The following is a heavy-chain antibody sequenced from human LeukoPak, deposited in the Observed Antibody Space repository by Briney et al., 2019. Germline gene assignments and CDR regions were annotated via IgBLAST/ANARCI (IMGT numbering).Heavy chain of an antibody. V-gene: IGHV4-4*08. Sequence: SETLSLTCTVSDDSISSYYWSWIRQPPRKALECMGYIYINGDTNSNPSLKSRVTMSLDTSKNQFSLQLRSVTAADTAVYFCARTARVFDHWGQGLLVTVSS. CDR1: DDSISSYY. D-gene: IGHD2-21*02. CDR2: IYINGDT. CDR3: ARTARVFDH. J-gene: IGHJ4*02.